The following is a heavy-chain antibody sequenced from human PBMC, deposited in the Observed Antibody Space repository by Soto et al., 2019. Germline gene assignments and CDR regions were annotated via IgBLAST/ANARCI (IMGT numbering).Heavy chain of an antibody. J-gene: IGHJ4*02. Sequence: QVQLQESGPGLVKPSETMSLTCTVSGVSISNSYCSWVRQPPGKKLEWIGHIWNSGTTDYNPSLRGRVTMSLDTFKNQGSLRLGSGTANDPAVYYLAGGGGSYTTGWYNDYWGQGTLVTVSS. CDR3: AGGGGSYTTGWYNDY. V-gene: IGHV4-4*09. CDR2: IWNSGTT. CDR1: GVSISNSY. D-gene: IGHD6-19*01.